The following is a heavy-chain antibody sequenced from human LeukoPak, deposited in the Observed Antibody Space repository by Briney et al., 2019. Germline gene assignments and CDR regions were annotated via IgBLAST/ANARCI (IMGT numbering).Heavy chain of an antibody. CDR3: ARDLDNNWFDP. CDR1: GYTFTGYY. V-gene: IGHV1-69*13. D-gene: IGHD2-2*03. CDR2: IIPIFGTA. J-gene: IGHJ5*02. Sequence: SVKVSCKASGYTFTGYYMHWVRQAPGQGLEWMGGIIPIFGTANYAQKFQGRVTITADESTSTAYMELSSLRSEDTAVYYCARDLDNNWFDPWGQGTLVTVSS.